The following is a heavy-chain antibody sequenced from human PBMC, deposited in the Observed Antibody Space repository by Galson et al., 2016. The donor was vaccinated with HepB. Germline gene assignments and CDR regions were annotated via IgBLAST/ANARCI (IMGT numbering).Heavy chain of an antibody. CDR1: GFTFSDSA. J-gene: IGHJ6*02. Sequence: SLRLSCAASGFTFSDSAMVWVRQTSGKGLEWVAHIRSKPNNYATSYAPSVKGRFTISRDESKNTAYLQMNSLKIEDTAVYYCARDFHYAVDVWGQGTSVTVSS. CDR3: ARDFHYAVDV. CDR2: IRSKPNNYAT. V-gene: IGHV3-73*01.